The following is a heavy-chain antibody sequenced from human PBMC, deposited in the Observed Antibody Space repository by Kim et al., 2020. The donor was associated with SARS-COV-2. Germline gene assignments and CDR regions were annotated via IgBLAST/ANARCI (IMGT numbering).Heavy chain of an antibody. V-gene: IGHV5-51*01. CDR3: ARRAHPQYSSGWYKGYNWFDP. CDR1: GYSFTSYW. CDR2: IYPGDSDT. J-gene: IGHJ5*02. Sequence: GESLKISCKGSGYSFTSYWIGWVRQMPGKGLEWMGIIYPGDSDTRYSPSFQGQVTISADKSISTAYLQWSSLKASDTAMYYCARRAHPQYSSGWYKGYNWFDPWGQGTLVTVSS. D-gene: IGHD6-19*01.